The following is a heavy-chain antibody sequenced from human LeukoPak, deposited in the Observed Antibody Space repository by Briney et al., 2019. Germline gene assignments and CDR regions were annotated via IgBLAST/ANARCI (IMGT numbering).Heavy chain of an antibody. CDR3: ARVVRGYSYGSGFDP. CDR1: GGSVSSGSYY. V-gene: IGHV4-61*01. J-gene: IGHJ5*02. Sequence: SETLSLTCTVSGGSVSSGSYYWSWIRQPPGKGLEWIGYIYYSGSTNYNPSLKSRVTISVDTSENQFSLKLSSVTAADTAVYYCARVVRGYSYGSGFDPWGQGTLVTVSS. CDR2: IYYSGST. D-gene: IGHD5-18*01.